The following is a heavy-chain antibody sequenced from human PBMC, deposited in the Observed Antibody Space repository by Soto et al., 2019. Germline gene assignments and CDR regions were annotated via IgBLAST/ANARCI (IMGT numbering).Heavy chain of an antibody. CDR3: ASTYCSSTSCYTPYYYYGMDV. Sequence: GASVKVSCKASGGTFSSYAISWVRQAPGQGLGWIRGIIPIFRTATYAQKFQGRVTITADESTSTAYMQLSSLRSEDTAVHYCASTYCSSTSCYTPYYYYGMDVWGQGTTVTVS. J-gene: IGHJ6*02. V-gene: IGHV1-69*13. CDR2: IIPIFRTA. CDR1: GGTFSSYA. D-gene: IGHD2-2*02.